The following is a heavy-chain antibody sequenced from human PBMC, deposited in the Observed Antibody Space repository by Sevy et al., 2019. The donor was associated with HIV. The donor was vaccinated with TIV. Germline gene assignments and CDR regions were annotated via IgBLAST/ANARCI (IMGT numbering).Heavy chain of an antibody. Sequence: GGSLRLSCAASGFTFSSYGMHWVRQAPGKGLEWVAVISYDGSNKYYADSVKGRFTISRDNSKNTLYLQMNSLRAEDMAVYYCAKRFLEWLSDYYYGMDVWGQGTTVTVSS. CDR2: ISYDGSNK. CDR3: AKRFLEWLSDYYYGMDV. V-gene: IGHV3-30*18. J-gene: IGHJ6*02. D-gene: IGHD3-3*01. CDR1: GFTFSSYG.